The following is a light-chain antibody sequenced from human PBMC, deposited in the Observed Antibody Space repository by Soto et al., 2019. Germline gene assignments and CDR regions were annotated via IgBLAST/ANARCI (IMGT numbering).Light chain of an antibody. V-gene: IGKV3-20*01. CDR2: GAS. CDR1: QSVSSSY. Sequence: EIVLTQSPGTLSLSPGERATLSCRAIQSVSSSYLAWYQQKPGQAPRLLIYGASSRATCIPDSFSGSGSGTDFTLTISRLEPEDFAVYYCQQYGSSPRTFGQGTKV. J-gene: IGKJ1*01. CDR3: QQYGSSPRT.